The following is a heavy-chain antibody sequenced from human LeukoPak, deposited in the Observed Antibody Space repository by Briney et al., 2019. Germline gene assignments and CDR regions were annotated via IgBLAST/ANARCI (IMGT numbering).Heavy chain of an antibody. V-gene: IGHV3-30*04. J-gene: IGHJ3*02. D-gene: IGHD3-22*01. CDR1: GFTFSHYA. CDR2: IFYDGSIT. Sequence: GGSLRLSCAASGFTFSHYAMHWVRQAPGKGLEWVAVIFYDGSITYYADSLKGRFTISRDNSENTLYLQMNSLRAEDTAVYYCARVLRYDNSGHDSFDIWGQGTMVIVSS. CDR3: ARVLRYDNSGHDSFDI.